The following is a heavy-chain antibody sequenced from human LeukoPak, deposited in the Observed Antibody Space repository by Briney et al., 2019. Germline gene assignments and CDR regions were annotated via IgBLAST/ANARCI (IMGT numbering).Heavy chain of an antibody. V-gene: IGHV1-18*01. CDR1: GYTFTSYG. CDR2: ISAYNGNT. D-gene: IGHD2-2*01. CDR3: AGPIVPAAMGYYYGMDV. Sequence: ASVKVSCKASGYTFTSYGISWVRQAPGQGLEWMGWISAYNGNTNYAQKLRGRVTMTTDTSTSTAYMELRSLRSDDTAVYYCAGPIVPAAMGYYYGMDVWGQGTTVAVSS. J-gene: IGHJ6*02.